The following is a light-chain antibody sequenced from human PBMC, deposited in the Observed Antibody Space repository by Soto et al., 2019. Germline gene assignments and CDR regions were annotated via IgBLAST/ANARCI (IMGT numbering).Light chain of an antibody. CDR2: GAS. CDR1: QSVDSNY. J-gene: IGKJ5*01. Sequence: IVLTLSPGTLSFPQGECASLSCRALQSVDSNYLAWYQQKPGQTPRLIIYGASGRADGVPHRFSGSGFGTDFTLTISKVEPEDFAVYYCQQYGTPRAVTFGQGTRLEIK. CDR3: QQYGTPRAVT. V-gene: IGKV3-20*01.